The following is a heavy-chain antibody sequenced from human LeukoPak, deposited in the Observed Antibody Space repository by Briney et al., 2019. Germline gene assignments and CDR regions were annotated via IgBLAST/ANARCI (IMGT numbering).Heavy chain of an antibody. V-gene: IGHV1-2*02. Sequence: ASVKVSCKTSGYSFNGYYIHWVRQAPGQGPEWMGWINPDSGETNYAPKFKGRVTMTRDSSITTAYVEMSSLRYDDTAVFYCARGTVAAGTMGYWGQGTLVTASS. J-gene: IGHJ4*02. D-gene: IGHD1-1*01. CDR2: INPDSGET. CDR1: GYSFNGYY. CDR3: ARGTVAAGTMGY.